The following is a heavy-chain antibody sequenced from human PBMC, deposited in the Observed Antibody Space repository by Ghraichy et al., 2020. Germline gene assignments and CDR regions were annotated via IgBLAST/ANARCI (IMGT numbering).Heavy chain of an antibody. CDR1: GYSISSGYY. CDR3: ATPGLRFLEWLPT. J-gene: IGHJ5*02. D-gene: IGHD3-3*01. V-gene: IGHV4-38-2*02. Sequence: SETLSLTCTVSGYSISSGYYWGWIRQPPGKGLEWIGGIYHSGSTYYNPSLKSRVTISVDTSKNQFSLKLSSVTAADTAVYYCATPGLRFLEWLPTWGQGTLVTVSS. CDR2: IYHSGST.